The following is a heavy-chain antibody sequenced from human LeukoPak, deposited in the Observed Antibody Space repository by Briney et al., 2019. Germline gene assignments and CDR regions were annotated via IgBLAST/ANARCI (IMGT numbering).Heavy chain of an antibody. Sequence: SETLSLTCTVSGGSISSYYWSWIRQPPGKGLEWIGYIYYSGSTNYNPSLKSRVTISVDTSKNRFSLKLSSVTAADTAVYYCARAVYYGSGSYDYWGQGTLVTVSS. J-gene: IGHJ4*02. CDR3: ARAVYYGSGSYDY. CDR1: GGSISSYY. D-gene: IGHD3-10*01. V-gene: IGHV4-59*01. CDR2: IYYSGST.